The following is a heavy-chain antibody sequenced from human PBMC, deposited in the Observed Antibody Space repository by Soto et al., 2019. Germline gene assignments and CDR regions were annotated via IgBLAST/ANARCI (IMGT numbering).Heavy chain of an antibody. CDR3: ATWHEREHAYDV. V-gene: IGHV3-53*01. CDR2: LYDVDGS. J-gene: IGHJ3*01. D-gene: IGHD1-1*01. Sequence: VGSLRLSCAASGLTVSGEKYVAWVRQAPGKGLEWVSALYDVDGSFYSDSVKGRFTTSSDSSKTTVYLQMNDLRPADTAVYYCATWHEREHAYDVWGQGTTVTVSS. CDR1: GLTVSGEKY.